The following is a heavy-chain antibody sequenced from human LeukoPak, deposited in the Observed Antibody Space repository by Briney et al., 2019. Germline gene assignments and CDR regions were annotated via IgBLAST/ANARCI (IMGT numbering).Heavy chain of an antibody. D-gene: IGHD6-19*01. Sequence: GGSLRLSCAASGFTFDDFAMHWVRQAPGRGLEWVSAISWNGGSIDYADSVKGRFTISRDNAKNSLYLQMNSLRAEDTALYYCAKDIKGGRSALFFDYWGQGTLVTVTS. CDR3: AKDIKGGRSALFFDY. V-gene: IGHV3-9*01. CDR1: GFTFDDFA. CDR2: ISWNGGSI. J-gene: IGHJ4*02.